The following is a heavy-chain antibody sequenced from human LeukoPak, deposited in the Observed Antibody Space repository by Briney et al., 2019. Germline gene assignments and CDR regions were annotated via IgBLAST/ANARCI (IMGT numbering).Heavy chain of an antibody. D-gene: IGHD6-13*01. J-gene: IGHJ6*02. V-gene: IGHV4-59*01. CDR2: IYYSGTT. Sequence: SETLSLTCTVSGGSISSYYWSWIRQPPGKGLEWIGYIYYSGTTNYNPSLKSRVTISVDTSKNQFSLKLTSVTAADTAVYYCARGPYSSTSTYNSYYYGMDVWGQGTTVTVTS. CDR1: GGSISSYY. CDR3: ARGPYSSTSTYNSYYYGMDV.